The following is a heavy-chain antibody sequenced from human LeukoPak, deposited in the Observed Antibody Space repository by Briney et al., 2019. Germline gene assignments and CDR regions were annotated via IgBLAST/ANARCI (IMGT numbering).Heavy chain of an antibody. J-gene: IGHJ4*02. CDR1: GGSISSYY. CDR2: IYYSGST. Sequence: SEILSLTCTVSGGSISSYYWSWIRQPPGKGLEWIGYIYYSGSTNYNPSLKSRVTISVDTSKNQFSLQLNSVTPEDTAVYYCARDLHELELYYFDSWGQGTLVIVSS. CDR3: ARDLHELELYYFDS. V-gene: IGHV4-59*12. D-gene: IGHD1-7*01.